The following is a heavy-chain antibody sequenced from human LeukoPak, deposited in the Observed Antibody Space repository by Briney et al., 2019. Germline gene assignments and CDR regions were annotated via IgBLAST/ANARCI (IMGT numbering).Heavy chain of an antibody. CDR3: ARADYGDYADWYFDL. CDR1: GFTFSDYY. D-gene: IGHD4-17*01. J-gene: IGHJ2*01. CDR2: ISGSNNDA. Sequence: AGGSLRLSCAASGFTFSDYYMTWIRQAPGKGLEYVSYISGSNNDATYADSVKGRFTISRDNAKNSLYLQMNSLRAEDTAVYYCARADYGDYADWYFDLWGRGTLVTVSS. V-gene: IGHV3-11*06.